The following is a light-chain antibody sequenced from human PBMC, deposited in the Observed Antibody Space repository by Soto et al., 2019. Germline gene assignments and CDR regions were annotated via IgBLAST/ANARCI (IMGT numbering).Light chain of an antibody. V-gene: IGLV2-14*01. J-gene: IGLJ1*01. CDR1: SSDVGGSNH. Sequence: QSALTQPASVSDSPGQSTTISCTGTSSDVGGSNHVSWYQQHPGKAPKLMIYDVTNRPSGVSHRFSGSKSGSTASLIISGLQAEDEADYYCVSFTSSTTYVFGTGTKVTVL. CDR3: VSFTSSTTYV. CDR2: DVT.